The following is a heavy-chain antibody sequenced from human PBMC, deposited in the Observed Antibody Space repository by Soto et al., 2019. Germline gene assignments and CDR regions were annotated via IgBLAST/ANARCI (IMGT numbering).Heavy chain of an antibody. D-gene: IGHD1-26*01. CDR2: INPNSGGT. V-gene: IGHV1-2*02. J-gene: IGHJ1*01. Sequence: ASVKVSCKASGYTFTGYYMHWVRQAPGQGLEWMGWINPNSGGTNYAQKFQGRVTMTRDTSISTAYMELSRLRSDDTAAYYCASEPLHGGSFFSYFQHWGQGTLVTVSS. CDR3: ASEPLHGGSFFSYFQH. CDR1: GYTFTGYY.